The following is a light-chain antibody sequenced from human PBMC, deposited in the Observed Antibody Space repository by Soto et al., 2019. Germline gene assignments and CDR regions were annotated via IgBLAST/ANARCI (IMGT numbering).Light chain of an antibody. Sequence: DIQMTQSPSSLSASVGDRVTITCRASQSISSYLNWYQQKPGKAPKLLIYAASSLQSGVPSRFSGSGSGTDFTLTISSRQPKDFATYYCQQSYSTPVFTFGPGTKVDIK. J-gene: IGKJ3*01. CDR2: AAS. CDR1: QSISSY. CDR3: QQSYSTPVFT. V-gene: IGKV1-39*01.